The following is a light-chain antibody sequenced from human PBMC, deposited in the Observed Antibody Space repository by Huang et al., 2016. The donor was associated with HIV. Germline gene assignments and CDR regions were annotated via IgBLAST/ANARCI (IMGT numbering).Light chain of an antibody. Sequence: EVVLTQSPATLSLSPGERATLSCRASQSVSSSLAWFQQRPGQAPRLLIYDDSIRATGLPARFSGSGSGTDFTLTISSLEPEDFAVYYCQQRTDWPPWTFGQGTKVEIK. CDR2: DDS. CDR1: QSVSSS. J-gene: IGKJ1*01. CDR3: QQRTDWPPWT. V-gene: IGKV3-11*01.